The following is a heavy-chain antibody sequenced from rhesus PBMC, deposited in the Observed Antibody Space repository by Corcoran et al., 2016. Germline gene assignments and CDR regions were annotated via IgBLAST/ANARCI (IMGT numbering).Heavy chain of an antibody. CDR1: GDSVSSNSAT. V-gene: IGHV6-1*01. CDR2: TYYRSKWYN. D-gene: IGHD6-25*01. J-gene: IGHJ4*01. CDR3: ARDVAAAGPFDY. Sequence: QVQLQESGPGLVKPSQTLSLTCAISGDSVSSNSATWNWIRQSTSRGLEWLGRTYYRSKWYNDYAQAVQNRISNNPDTAKKQCALQVNAVNPEDMAVYYCARDVAAAGPFDYWGQGVLVTVSS.